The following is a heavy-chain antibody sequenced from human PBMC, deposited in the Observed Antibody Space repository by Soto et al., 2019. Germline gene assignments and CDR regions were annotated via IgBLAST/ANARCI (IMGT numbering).Heavy chain of an antibody. D-gene: IGHD2-2*01. CDR1: GGSITSGAYY. V-gene: IGHV4-30-4*08. CDR2: IYYSGST. J-gene: IGHJ5*02. Sequence: VQLQESGPGLVKPSQTLSLTCTVSGGSITSGAYYWTWIRQPPGKGLEWLGYIYYSGSTYYRPSLTSRLMISVDTSKNQFALSLTSVTAADTAVYHCASAVESTSWNYWLDPWGPGTLVTVSS. CDR3: ASAVESTSWNYWLDP.